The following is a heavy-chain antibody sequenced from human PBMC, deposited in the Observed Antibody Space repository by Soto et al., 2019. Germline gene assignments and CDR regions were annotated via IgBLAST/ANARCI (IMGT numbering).Heavy chain of an antibody. J-gene: IGHJ4*01. Sequence: QVQLVESGGGVVQPGRSLRLSCAASGFTFSSYAMHWVRQAPGKGLEWVAVIWYDGSNKYYADSVKGRFTISRDNSKNTLYLQMNSLRAEDTAVYYCARELEHGFDYWGHGTLVTVSS. CDR2: IWYDGSNK. D-gene: IGHD3-3*01. CDR1: GFTFSSYA. CDR3: ARELEHGFDY. V-gene: IGHV3-33*01.